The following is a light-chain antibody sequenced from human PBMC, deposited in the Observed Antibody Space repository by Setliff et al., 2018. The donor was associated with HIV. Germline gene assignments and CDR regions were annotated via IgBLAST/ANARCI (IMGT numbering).Light chain of an antibody. CDR2: DVS. V-gene: IGLV2-14*03. CDR1: SNDIGVYSY. CDR3: CSYTSTNTVV. J-gene: IGLJ2*01. Sequence: QSVLTQPASVSGSPGQSITISCTGTSNDIGVYSYVSWYQQYPGKAPKMMIYDVSKRPSGVSNRFSASKAGNMASLTISGLQPEDEADYYCCSYTSTNTVVFGGWTKVTV.